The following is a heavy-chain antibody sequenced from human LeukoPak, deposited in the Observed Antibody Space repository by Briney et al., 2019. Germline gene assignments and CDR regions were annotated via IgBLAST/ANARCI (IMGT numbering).Heavy chain of an antibody. CDR2: IYYSGST. Sequence: TSETLSLTCTVSGGSVSSSNYCWGWIRQPPGKGLGWIGNIYYSGSTYYNPSIMSRVTISVDTSKNQFSLKLSSVTAADTAVYYCARLYDSRGYSDYWGQGTLVTVSS. J-gene: IGHJ4*02. CDR1: GGSVSSSNYC. CDR3: ARLYDSRGYSDY. D-gene: IGHD3-22*01. V-gene: IGHV4-39*01.